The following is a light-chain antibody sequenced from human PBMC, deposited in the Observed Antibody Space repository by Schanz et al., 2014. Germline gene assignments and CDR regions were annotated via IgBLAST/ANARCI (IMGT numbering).Light chain of an antibody. Sequence: QSALTQPASVSGSPGQSITISCTGTSSDIGVYNSVSWYQQYPGKAPKLMIYDVNSRLSGVSNRFSGSKSGNTASLTVSGLQAADEADYYCSSYAGNNNFVFGTGTKLTVL. J-gene: IGLJ1*01. V-gene: IGLV2-14*03. CDR3: SSYAGNNNFV. CDR2: DVN. CDR1: SSDIGVYNS.